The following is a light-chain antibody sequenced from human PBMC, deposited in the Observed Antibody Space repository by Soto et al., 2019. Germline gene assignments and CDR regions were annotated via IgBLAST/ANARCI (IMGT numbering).Light chain of an antibody. CDR3: QQYDDLLWT. J-gene: IGKJ1*01. Sequence: DIQLTQSPSSLSASVGDRVTITCQASQDISNHLAWYQQKPGIPPKLLIFDASNLETGVPSRFSVSGSGTDFTFTLSSLQPEDIATYYCQQYDDLLWTFGQGTKVEIK. CDR1: QDISNH. CDR2: DAS. V-gene: IGKV1-33*01.